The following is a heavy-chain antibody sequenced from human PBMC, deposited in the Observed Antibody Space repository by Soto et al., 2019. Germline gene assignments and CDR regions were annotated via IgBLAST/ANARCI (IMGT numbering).Heavy chain of an antibody. J-gene: IGHJ5*02. V-gene: IGHV1-18*01. CDR3: ARDLFHSSENWFDP. CDR1: GYTFTSYG. Sequence: RPSVKVSCKASGYTFTSYGISWVRQAPGQGLEWMGWISAYNGNTNYAQKLQGRVTMTTDTSTSPAYMELRSLRSDDTAVYYCARDLFHSSENWFDPWGQGTLVTVSS. D-gene: IGHD6-25*01. CDR2: ISAYNGNT.